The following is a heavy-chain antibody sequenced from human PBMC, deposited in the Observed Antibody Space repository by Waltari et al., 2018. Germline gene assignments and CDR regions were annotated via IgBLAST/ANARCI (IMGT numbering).Heavy chain of an antibody. V-gene: IGHV3-48*01. Sequence: EVQLVESGGGLVQPGGSLRLSCAASGFTFSSYSMNWVRQAPGKGMDWVSYISSSSSTIYYADSVKGRFTISRDNAKNSLYLQMNSLRAEDTAVYYCARKYSSSWNHYFDYWGQGTLVTVSS. CDR2: ISSSSSTI. J-gene: IGHJ4*02. CDR3: ARKYSSSWNHYFDY. CDR1: GFTFSSYS. D-gene: IGHD6-13*01.